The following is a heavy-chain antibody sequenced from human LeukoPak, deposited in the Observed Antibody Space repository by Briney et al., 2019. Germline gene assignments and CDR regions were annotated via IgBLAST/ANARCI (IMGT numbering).Heavy chain of an antibody. CDR1: GGSISSSSYY. J-gene: IGHJ4*02. CDR3: ASLLTVLSRHAAYDY. CDR2: IYYSGST. Sequence: PSETLSLTCTVSGGSISSSSYYWGWIRQPPGKGLEWIGSIYYSGSTYYNPSLKSRVTISVDTSKNQFSLKLSSVTAADTAVYYCASLLTVLSRHAAYDYWGQGTLVTVSS. D-gene: IGHD2/OR15-2a*01. V-gene: IGHV4-39*07.